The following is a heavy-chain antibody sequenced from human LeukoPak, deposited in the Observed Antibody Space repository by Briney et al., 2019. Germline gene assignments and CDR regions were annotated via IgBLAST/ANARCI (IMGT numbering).Heavy chain of an antibody. V-gene: IGHV3-7*01. D-gene: IGHD3-22*01. CDR1: GFTFSSYW. CDR2: IKQDGSEK. Sequence: GGSLRLSCAASGFTFSSYWMSWVRKAPGKGLEWVANIKQDGSEKYYVDSVKGRFTISRDNAKNSLYLQMNSLRAEDTAVYYCARDLISARVNYYDSSGYSPDAFDIWGQGTMVTVSS. CDR3: ARDLISARVNYYDSSGYSPDAFDI. J-gene: IGHJ3*02.